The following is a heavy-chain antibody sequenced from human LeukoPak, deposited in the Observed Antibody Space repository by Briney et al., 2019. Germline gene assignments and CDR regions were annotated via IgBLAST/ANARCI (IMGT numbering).Heavy chain of an antibody. CDR3: ARASEYSSGWYRLGY. V-gene: IGHV4-61*01. J-gene: IGHJ4*02. CDR2: IYYSGST. CDR1: GYSISSGYY. D-gene: IGHD6-19*01. Sequence: SETLSLTCTVSGYSISSGYYWSWIRQPPGKGLEWIGYIYYSGSTNYNPSLKSRVTISVDTSKNQFSLKLSSVTAADTAVYYCARASEYSSGWYRLGYWGQGTLVTVSS.